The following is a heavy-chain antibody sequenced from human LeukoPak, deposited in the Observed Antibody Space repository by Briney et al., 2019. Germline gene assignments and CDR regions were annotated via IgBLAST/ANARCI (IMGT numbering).Heavy chain of an antibody. V-gene: IGHV4-34*01. J-gene: IGHJ4*02. CDR1: GGSFSGYY. D-gene: IGHD2-15*01. CDR2: INHSGST. CDR3: ARDRDQDIVVDY. Sequence: NPSETLSLTCAVYGGSFSGYYWSWIRQPPGKGLEWIGEINHSGSTNYNPSLKSRVTISVDTSKNQFSLKLSSVTAADTAVYYCARDRDQDIVVDYWGQGTLVTVSS.